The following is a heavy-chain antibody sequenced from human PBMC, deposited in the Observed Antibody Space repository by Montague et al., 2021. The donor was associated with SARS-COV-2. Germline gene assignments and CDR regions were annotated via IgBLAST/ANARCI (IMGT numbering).Heavy chain of an antibody. Sequence: SETLSLTCTVSGVSINSNYWSWILQPPGKGLEWIVNVFYSGSTNYNPSPRSRVTISVDTSKNQFSLKVSSVTAADTAVYFCARDVGGGGVMDVWGQGTTVSVSS. CDR2: VFYSGST. V-gene: IGHV4-59*01. CDR3: ARDVGGGGVMDV. CDR1: GVSINSNY. D-gene: IGHD3-10*01. J-gene: IGHJ6*02.